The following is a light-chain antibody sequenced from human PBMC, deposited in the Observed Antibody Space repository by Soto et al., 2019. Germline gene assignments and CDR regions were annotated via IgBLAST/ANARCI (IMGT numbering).Light chain of an antibody. J-gene: IGLJ1*01. CDR2: GNS. V-gene: IGLV1-40*01. CDR1: SSQFGAGYD. Sequence: SALTRPPSVSRAPRPRGPITRTWSSSQFGAGYDVHWYQQLPGTAPKLLIYGNSNRPSRVPDRFSGSKSGTSASLAITGLQAEDEADYYCQSYDSSLTGCVFGNGTKVTVL. CDR3: QSYDSSLTGCV.